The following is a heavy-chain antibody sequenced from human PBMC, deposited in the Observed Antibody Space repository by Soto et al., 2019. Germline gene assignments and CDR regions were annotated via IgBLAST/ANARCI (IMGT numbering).Heavy chain of an antibody. CDR3: ARTSIFGVVLNAFDI. Sequence: SETLSLTCTVSGGSFSGGGYYWSWIRQHPGKGLEWMGYISYSGSTKYKPSLQSRITISVETSKNQFSLRLTSVTAADTAIYFCARTSIFGVVLNAFDIWGQGTLVTVSS. J-gene: IGHJ3*02. D-gene: IGHD3-3*01. V-gene: IGHV4-31*03. CDR1: GGSFSGGGYY. CDR2: ISYSGST.